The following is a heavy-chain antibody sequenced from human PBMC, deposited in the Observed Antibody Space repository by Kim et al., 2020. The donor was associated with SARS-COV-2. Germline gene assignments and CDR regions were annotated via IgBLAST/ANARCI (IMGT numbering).Heavy chain of an antibody. Sequence: SETLSLTCTVSGGSISSGDYYWSWIRQPPGKGLEWIGYIYYSGSTYYNPSLKSRVTISVDTSKNQFSLKLSSVTAADMAVYYCARDLYGTTVWDYWGQGTLVTVSS. CDR1: GGSISSGDYY. CDR2: IYYSGST. V-gene: IGHV4-30-4*01. J-gene: IGHJ4*02. CDR3: ARDLYGTTVWDY. D-gene: IGHD4-4*01.